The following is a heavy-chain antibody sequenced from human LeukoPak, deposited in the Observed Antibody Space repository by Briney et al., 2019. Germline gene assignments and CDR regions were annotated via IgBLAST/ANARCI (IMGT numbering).Heavy chain of an antibody. D-gene: IGHD2-15*01. Sequence: GGSLRLSCAASGFTFSSHWMDWVRQAPGKGLEWVANIKQDGSESYYLDSVKGRFTISRDNAKSSLYLQMNSLRAEDTAVYYCARARYCSSGNCYKDYWGQGSLVTVSS. CDR3: ARARYCSSGNCYKDY. J-gene: IGHJ4*02. CDR1: GFTFSSHW. CDR2: IKQDGSES. V-gene: IGHV3-7*01.